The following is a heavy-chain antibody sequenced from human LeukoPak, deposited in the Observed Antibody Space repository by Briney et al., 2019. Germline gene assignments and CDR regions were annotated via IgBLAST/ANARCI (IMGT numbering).Heavy chain of an antibody. CDR3: ARYYYYYMDV. V-gene: IGHV3-7*01. Sequence: SGGSLRLSCAASGFTFSSYWMRWVRQAPGKGLEWVANIKQDGSEKFYVDSVKGRLTISRDNAKNSLYLQMNSLRAEDTAVYYCARYYYYYMDVWGKGTTVTVSS. CDR2: IKQDGSEK. J-gene: IGHJ6*03. CDR1: GFTFSSYW.